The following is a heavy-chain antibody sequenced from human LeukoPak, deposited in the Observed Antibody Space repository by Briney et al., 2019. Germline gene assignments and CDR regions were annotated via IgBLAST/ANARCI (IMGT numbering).Heavy chain of an antibody. D-gene: IGHD1-14*01. CDR1: GFTVSSNY. CDR3: ARDRGIRPYYYYYMDV. J-gene: IGHJ6*03. V-gene: IGHV3-66*02. Sequence: GGSLRLSCAASGFTVSSNYMSWVRQAPGKGLEWVSVIYSGGSTYYADSVKGRFTISRDNSKNTLYLQMNGLRAEDTAVYYCARDRGIRPYYYYYMDVWGKGTTVTVSS. CDR2: IYSGGST.